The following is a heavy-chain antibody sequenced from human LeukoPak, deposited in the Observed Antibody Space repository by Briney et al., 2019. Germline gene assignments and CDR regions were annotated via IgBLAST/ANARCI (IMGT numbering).Heavy chain of an antibody. CDR3: ARGEYSSSWDLLYYYMDV. D-gene: IGHD6-6*01. CDR2: IYYSGST. Sequence: SQTLSLTCTVSGGSISSGDYYWSWIRQPPGKGLEWIGYIYYSGSTNYNPSLKSRVTISVDTSKNQFSLKLSSVTAADTAVYYCARGEYSSSWDLLYYYMDVWGKGTTVTVSS. V-gene: IGHV4-61*08. CDR1: GGSISSGDYY. J-gene: IGHJ6*03.